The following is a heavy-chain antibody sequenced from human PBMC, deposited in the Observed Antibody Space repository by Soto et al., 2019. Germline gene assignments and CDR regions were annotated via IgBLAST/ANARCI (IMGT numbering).Heavy chain of an antibody. CDR1: GYTFTSYG. CDR3: ARDYYGSGSYYTDVLDI. V-gene: IGHV1-18*01. CDR2: ISAYNGNT. D-gene: IGHD3-10*01. Sequence: ASVKVSCKASGYTFTSYGISWVRQAPGQGLEWMGWISAYNGNTYYAQKLQGRVTMTTDTSTRTAYMELRSLRSDDTAVYYCARDYYGSGSYYTDVLDIWGQGTMVTVSS. J-gene: IGHJ3*02.